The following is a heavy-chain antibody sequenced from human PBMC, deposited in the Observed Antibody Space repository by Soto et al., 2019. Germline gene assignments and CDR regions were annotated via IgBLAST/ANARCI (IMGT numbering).Heavy chain of an antibody. V-gene: IGHV3-30*18. Sequence: QVQLVESGGGVVQPGRSLRLSCAASGFTFSSYGMHLVRQAPGKGLEWVALISYDGSNKYYADSVKGRFTISRDNSKNTLYLQMNSLRAEDTAVYYCAKGPSPEMATILLHWGQGTLVTVSS. CDR2: ISYDGSNK. CDR1: GFTFSSYG. CDR3: AKGPSPEMATILLH. D-gene: IGHD5-12*01. J-gene: IGHJ4*02.